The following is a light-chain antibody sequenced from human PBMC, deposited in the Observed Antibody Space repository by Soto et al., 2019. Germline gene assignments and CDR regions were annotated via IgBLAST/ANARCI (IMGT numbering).Light chain of an antibody. Sequence: GGRVTSTCRASQSISSWLAWYQQKPGKAPKLLIYATSTLQSGVPSRFSGSGSGTEFTLTISSLQAEDFATYFCQESYTTPAVSFGGGTKVDI. CDR1: QSISSW. CDR2: ATS. CDR3: QESYTTPAVS. V-gene: IGKV1-39*01. J-gene: IGKJ4*01.